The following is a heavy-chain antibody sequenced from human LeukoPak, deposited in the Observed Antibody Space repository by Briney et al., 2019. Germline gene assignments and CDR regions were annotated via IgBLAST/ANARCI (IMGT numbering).Heavy chain of an antibody. CDR3: AIGQSKTTMTTSSSYYWYFDL. J-gene: IGHJ2*01. CDR2: INHSGST. Sequence: SETLSLTCAVYGGSFRVSYWSWICQPPGKGLEWIGEINHSGSTNYNPSLKSRVTISVDTSKNQFSLKLSSVTAADTAVYYCAIGQSKTTMTTSSSYYWYFDLWGRGTLVTVSS. CDR1: GGSFRVSY. D-gene: IGHD4-17*01. V-gene: IGHV4-34*01.